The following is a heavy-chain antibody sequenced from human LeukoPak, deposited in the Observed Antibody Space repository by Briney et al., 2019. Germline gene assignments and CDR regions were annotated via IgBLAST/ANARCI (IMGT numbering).Heavy chain of an antibody. CDR1: GGTFSSYA. V-gene: IGHV1-69*05. D-gene: IGHD3-22*01. CDR2: IIPIFGTA. Sequence: GSSAKVSCKASGGTFSSYAISWVRQAPGRGLEWMGGIIPIFGTANYAQKLQGRVTMTTDTSTSTAYMELRSLRSDDTAVYYCARDVDYYDSSGYYYGYYYYYGMDVWGQGTTVTVSS. CDR3: ARDVDYYDSSGYYYGYYYYYGMDV. J-gene: IGHJ6*02.